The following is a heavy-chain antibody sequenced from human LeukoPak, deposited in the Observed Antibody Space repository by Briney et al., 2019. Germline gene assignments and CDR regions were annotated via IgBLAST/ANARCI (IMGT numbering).Heavy chain of an antibody. J-gene: IGHJ4*02. V-gene: IGHV3-23*05. Sequence: GGSLRLSCVGSGFNFMQYGMMWVRQAPGKGLEWVSTIHPSGINTHHADSVKGRFTISRDNSKNTLYLQMNSLRVEDTAIYYCARDLTVGPTTDYFDYLGQGTLVTVSS. CDR3: ARDLTVGPTTDYFDY. D-gene: IGHD1-26*01. CDR1: GFNFMQYG. CDR2: IHPSGINT.